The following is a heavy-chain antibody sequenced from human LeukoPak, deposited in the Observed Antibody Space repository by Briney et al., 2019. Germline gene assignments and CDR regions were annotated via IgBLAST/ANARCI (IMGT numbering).Heavy chain of an antibody. CDR2: INPNSGGT. D-gene: IGHD3-22*01. J-gene: IGHJ3*02. CDR1: GYTFTGYY. V-gene: IGHV1-2*02. CDR3: ARVPTTSDYYDSSGANAFDI. Sequence: ASVKVSCKASGYTFTGYYTHWVRQAPGQGLEWMGWINPNSGGTNYAQKFQGRVTMTRDTSISTAYMELSRLRSDDTAVYYCARVPTTSDYYDSSGANAFDIWGQGTMVTVSS.